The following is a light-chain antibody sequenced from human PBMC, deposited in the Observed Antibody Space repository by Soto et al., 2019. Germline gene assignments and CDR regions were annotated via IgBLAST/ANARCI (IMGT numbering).Light chain of an antibody. CDR1: QNIRGNE. Sequence: EVVLTQSPGALSLSPGEGVTLSCRASQNIRGNELAWYRQKRGQAPRLLIYGGSSRAEGIPDRFSGRGTGTNFSLPISRLEPEDSAVYYCHDYGTSHPRTFGQGTKLVIK. V-gene: IGKV3-20*01. J-gene: IGKJ1*01. CDR3: HDYGTSHPRT. CDR2: GGS.